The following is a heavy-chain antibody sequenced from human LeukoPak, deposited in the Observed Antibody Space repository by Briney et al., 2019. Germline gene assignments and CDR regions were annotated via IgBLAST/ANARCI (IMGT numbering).Heavy chain of an antibody. J-gene: IGHJ3*02. V-gene: IGHV3-49*04. CDR3: TRDGRETRSSSYVFDI. CDR2: IRRRTYGGTT. CDR1: GFTVGDFG. D-gene: IGHD6-13*01. Sequence: PGGSLRLSCTASGFTVGDFGMAWVRQAPGKGLEWVGFIRRRTYGGTTEYAASVTGRFTISRDDSKNIAYLHMNSLKTEDTSLYYCTRDGRETRSSSYVFDIWGQGTMVTVSS.